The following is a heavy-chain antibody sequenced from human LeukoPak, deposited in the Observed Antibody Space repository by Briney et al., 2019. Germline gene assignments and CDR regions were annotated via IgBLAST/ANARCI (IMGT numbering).Heavy chain of an antibody. CDR1: GFTFSSYA. Sequence: GGSLRLSCAASGFTFSSYAMSWVRQAPGKGLEWVSAISGSGGSTYYADSVKGRFTISRDNAKNSLYLQMNSLRAEDTAVYYCARSRYGSGSYGAFDIWGQGTMVTVSS. D-gene: IGHD3-10*01. V-gene: IGHV3-23*01. CDR3: ARSRYGSGSYGAFDI. J-gene: IGHJ3*02. CDR2: ISGSGGST.